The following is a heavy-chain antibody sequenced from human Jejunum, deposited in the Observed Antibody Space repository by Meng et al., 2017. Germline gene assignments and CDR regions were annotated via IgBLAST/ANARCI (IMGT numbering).Heavy chain of an antibody. CDR2: IKGNGDER. J-gene: IGHJ4*02. CDR1: GFTFHTYW. Sequence: GGSLRLSCAASGFTFHTYWMAWVRQAPGKGLEWVANIKGNGDERTYVGSVKGRFTISRDNAKNTLYLQMNSLRAEDAAVYYCTREQGYDVLTGYSHFDYWGPGTLVTGSS. V-gene: IGHV3-7*01. CDR3: TREQGYDVLTGYSHFDY. D-gene: IGHD3-9*01.